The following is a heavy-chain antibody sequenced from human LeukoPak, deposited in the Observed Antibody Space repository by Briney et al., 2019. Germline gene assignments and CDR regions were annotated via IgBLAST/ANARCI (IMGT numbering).Heavy chain of an antibody. CDR1: GFTFGSTG. CDR2: LRYDGITK. V-gene: IGHV3-30*02. J-gene: IGHJ4*02. D-gene: IGHD5-18*01. Sequence: GGSLRLSCAASGFTFGSTGMHWVRLPPGKGLEGVALLRYDGITKYYAESVQGRFTISRDISKSTLYLEMNSLRAEDTAVYYCASSYGWLSSNWGRGTLVTVSS. CDR3: ASSYGWLSSN.